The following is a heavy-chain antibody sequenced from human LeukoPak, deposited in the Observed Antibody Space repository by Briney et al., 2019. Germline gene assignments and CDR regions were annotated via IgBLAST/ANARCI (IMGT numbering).Heavy chain of an antibody. D-gene: IGHD3-22*01. J-gene: IGHJ4*02. CDR1: GGSVSSSHY. CDR2: IYHSGST. Sequence: PSETLSLTCTVSGGSVSSSHYWGWIRQPPGKGLEWIGYIYHSGSTYYNPSLKSRVTISVDRSKNQFSLKLSSVTAADTAVYYCARDKGSGYFYYFDYWGQGTLVTVSS. V-gene: IGHV4-30-2*01. CDR3: ARDKGSGYFYYFDY.